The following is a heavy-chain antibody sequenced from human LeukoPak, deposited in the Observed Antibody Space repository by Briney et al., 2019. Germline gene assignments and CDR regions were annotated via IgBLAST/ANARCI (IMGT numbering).Heavy chain of an antibody. CDR1: ADSISSSY. CDR3: ATATRGYNYGYDY. D-gene: IGHD5-18*01. J-gene: IGHJ4*02. V-gene: IGHV4-59*08. CDR2: IYYDGST. Sequence: SETLSLTCTVSADSISSSYWSWIRQSPGKGLECLGYIYYDGSTNYNPSLKSRITISVDSSKNQFSLKLSSVTAADTAFYYCATATRGYNYGYDYWGQGTLVTVSS.